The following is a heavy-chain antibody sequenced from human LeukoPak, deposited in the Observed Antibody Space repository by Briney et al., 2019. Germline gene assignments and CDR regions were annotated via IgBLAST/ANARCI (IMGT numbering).Heavy chain of an antibody. V-gene: IGHV3-49*04. CDR2: IRRAIYGGTT. Sequence: GGSLRLSCAASGFTFSHYAMTWVRQAPGKGLEWVGFIRRAIYGGTTEYAASVKGRFTISGDDSKTIVHLQMNSLKTEDTAVYYCSRAVSGYFGLYYFDSWGQGTLVTVSS. J-gene: IGHJ4*02. D-gene: IGHD3-10*01. CDR3: SRAVSGYFGLYYFDS. CDR1: GFTFSHYA.